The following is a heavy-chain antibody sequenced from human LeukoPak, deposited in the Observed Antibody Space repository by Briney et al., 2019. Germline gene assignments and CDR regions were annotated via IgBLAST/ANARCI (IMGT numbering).Heavy chain of an antibody. CDR1: GGSISSGGYY. CDR2: IYYSGST. Sequence: PSQTLSLTCTVSGGSISSGGYYWSWIRQHPGKGLEWIVYIYYSGSTYYNPSLKSRVTISVDTSKNQFSLKLSSVTAADTAVYYCATSYYYDSSGSRALDYWGQGTLVTVSS. CDR3: ATSYYYDSSGSRALDY. J-gene: IGHJ4*02. D-gene: IGHD3-22*01. V-gene: IGHV4-31*03.